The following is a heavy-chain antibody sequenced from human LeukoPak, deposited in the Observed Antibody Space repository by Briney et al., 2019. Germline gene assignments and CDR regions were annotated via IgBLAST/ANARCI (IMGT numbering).Heavy chain of an antibody. CDR1: GYTFSSYD. V-gene: IGHV1-8*01. J-gene: IGHJ1*01. CDR3: ARGLHSGGSYFMGL. Sequence: ASVKVSCKASGYTFSSYDIHWVRQAPGQGLEWMGWMNSNSGNTGSAQEFRDRVTMTKNTSISTAYIELSSLRSDDTGMYYRARGLHSGGSYFMGLWGQGTLVTVSS. CDR2: MNSNSGNT. D-gene: IGHD1-26*01.